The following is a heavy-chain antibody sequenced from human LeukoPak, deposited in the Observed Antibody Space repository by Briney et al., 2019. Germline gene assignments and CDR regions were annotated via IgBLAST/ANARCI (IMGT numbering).Heavy chain of an antibody. V-gene: IGHV3-43*02. CDR1: GFTFDDYA. J-gene: IGHJ5*02. CDR3: SMLFGVVINTWFDP. CDR2: ISGDGGST. Sequence: PGGSLRLSCAASGFTFDDYAMHWVRQAPGKGLEWVSLISGDGGSTYYAASVKGRFTISRDNSKNSLYLQMNSLRTEDTALYYCSMLFGVVINTWFDPWGEGTLVTVSP. D-gene: IGHD3-3*01.